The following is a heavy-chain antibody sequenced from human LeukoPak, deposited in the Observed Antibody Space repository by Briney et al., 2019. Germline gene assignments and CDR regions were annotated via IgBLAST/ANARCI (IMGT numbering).Heavy chain of an antibody. J-gene: IGHJ4*02. CDR1: GGSISSGDYY. V-gene: IGHV4-30-4*08. CDR2: IYYSGST. CDR3: ARVAIVGATSPDY. Sequence: SETLSLTCTVSGGSISSGDYYWSWIRQPPGEGLEWIGYIYYSGSTYYNPSLKSRVTISVDTSKNQFSLKLSSVTAADTAVYYCARVAIVGATSPDYWGQGTLVTVSS. D-gene: IGHD1-26*01.